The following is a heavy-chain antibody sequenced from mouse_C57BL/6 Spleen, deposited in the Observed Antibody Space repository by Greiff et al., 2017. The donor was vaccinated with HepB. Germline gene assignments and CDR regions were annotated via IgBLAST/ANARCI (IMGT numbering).Heavy chain of an antibody. Sequence: QVQLQQSGAELVKPGASVKISCKASGYAFSSYWMNWVKQRPGKGLEWIGQIYPGDGDTNYNGKFKGKATLTADKSSSTAYMQLSSLTSEDSAVYFCARYGAYYSNYVDYWGQGTTLTVSS. D-gene: IGHD2-5*01. CDR2: IYPGDGDT. CDR1: GYAFSSYW. J-gene: IGHJ2*01. CDR3: ARYGAYYSNYVDY. V-gene: IGHV1-80*01.